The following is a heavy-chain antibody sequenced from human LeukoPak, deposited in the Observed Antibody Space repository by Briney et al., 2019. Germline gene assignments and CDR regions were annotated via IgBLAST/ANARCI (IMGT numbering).Heavy chain of an antibody. V-gene: IGHV4-4*07. CDR1: GDSISNYY. CDR3: ASTYSSSWYPYYFDY. CDR2: IYTSGST. Sequence: SETLSLTCTVSGDSISNYYWNWVRQPAGKGLEYIGRIYTSGSTNYNPSLKSRVTMSVDTSKNQFSLKLSSVTAADTAVYYCASTYSSSWYPYYFDYWGQGTLVTVSS. D-gene: IGHD6-13*01. J-gene: IGHJ4*02.